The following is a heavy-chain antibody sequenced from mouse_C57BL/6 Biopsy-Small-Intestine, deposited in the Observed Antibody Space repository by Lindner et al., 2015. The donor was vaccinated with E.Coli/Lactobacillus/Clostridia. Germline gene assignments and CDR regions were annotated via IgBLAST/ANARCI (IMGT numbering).Heavy chain of an antibody. Sequence: VQLQESGPELVRPGSSVKMSCKTSGYTFTSYGINWVKQRPGQGLEWIGYIYIGNGYTEYNEKFKGKATLTSDTSSTTAYMQLSSLTSEDSAVYYCARGDWDEGYFDYWGQGTTLIVSS. D-gene: IGHD4-1*01. CDR3: ARGDWDEGYFDY. CDR2: IYIGNGYT. CDR1: GYTFTSYG. V-gene: IGHV1-58*01. J-gene: IGHJ2*01.